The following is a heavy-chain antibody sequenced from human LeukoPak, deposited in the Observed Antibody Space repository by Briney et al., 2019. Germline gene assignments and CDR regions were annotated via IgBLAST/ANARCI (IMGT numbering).Heavy chain of an antibody. D-gene: IGHD3-10*01. CDR1: GFTFSSYS. CDR3: ARDSLMVRGTFDY. CDR2: ISSSSSTI. Sequence: PGGSLRLSCVASGFTFSSYSMNWVRQAPGKGLEWVSYISSSSSTIYYADSVKGRFTISRDNAKNSLYLQMNSLRAEDTAVYYCARDSLMVRGTFDYWGQGTLVTVSS. J-gene: IGHJ4*02. V-gene: IGHV3-48*01.